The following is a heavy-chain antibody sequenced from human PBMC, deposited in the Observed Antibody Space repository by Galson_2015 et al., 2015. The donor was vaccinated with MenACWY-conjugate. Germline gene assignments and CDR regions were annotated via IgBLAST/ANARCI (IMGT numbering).Heavy chain of an antibody. D-gene: IGHD4-17*01. CDR2: INWNGFST. J-gene: IGHJ6*02. V-gene: IGHV3-20*04. CDR3: ARDRATVTNCYYYGMDF. Sequence: SLRLCCAASGFTFDDYGMNWVRQAPGKGLVWVSVINWNGFSTGYADSVKGRFTISRDNAKNSLYLQMNSLRAEDTALYYCARDRATVTNCYYYGMDFWGQRTTVTVSS. CDR1: GFTFDDYG.